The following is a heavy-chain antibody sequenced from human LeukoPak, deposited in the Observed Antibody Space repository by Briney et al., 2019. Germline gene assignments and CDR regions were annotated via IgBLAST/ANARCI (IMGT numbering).Heavy chain of an antibody. J-gene: IGHJ3*02. V-gene: IGHV3-11*01. CDR3: ARYKTTVTSDDAFDI. Sequence: GGSRRLSCAPSGFTFSDYYMSWVRQAPGKGREWDSYIRSDDSTIYYADSVKGRFTISRDNAKKSLYLQMNSLRAEDTAVYYCARYKTTVTSDDAFDIWGQGTMVTVSS. CDR2: IRSDDSTI. CDR1: GFTFSDYY. D-gene: IGHD4-17*01.